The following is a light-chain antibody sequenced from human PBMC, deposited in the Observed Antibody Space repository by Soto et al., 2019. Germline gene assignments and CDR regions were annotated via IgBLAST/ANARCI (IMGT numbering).Light chain of an antibody. V-gene: IGLV2-14*03. Sequence: QSALTQPASVSGSPGQSITISCTGTSSDVGNYDYVSWYQHHPGKAPKLMIYDVSNRPSGVSTHFSGSKSGNTASLTISGLQAEDEADYFCNSYSSSSTLVFGTGTKVTVL. CDR3: NSYSSSSTLV. CDR1: SSDVGNYDY. J-gene: IGLJ1*01. CDR2: DVS.